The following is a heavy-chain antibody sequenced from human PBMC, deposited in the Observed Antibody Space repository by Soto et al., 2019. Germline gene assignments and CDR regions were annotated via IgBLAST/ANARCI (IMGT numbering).Heavy chain of an antibody. CDR1: GGTFSSYA. CDR2: IIPIFDTA. D-gene: IGHD3-10*01. V-gene: IGHV1-69*01. J-gene: IGHJ4*02. CDR3: ASSITMVRGVGYFDY. Sequence: QVQLVQSGAEVKKPGSSVKVSCKASGGTFSSYAISWVRQAPGQGLEWMGGIIPIFDTANYAQKFQGRVTITADESTSTAYMELSSLSSEDTAVYYCASSITMVRGVGYFDYWGQGTLVTVSS.